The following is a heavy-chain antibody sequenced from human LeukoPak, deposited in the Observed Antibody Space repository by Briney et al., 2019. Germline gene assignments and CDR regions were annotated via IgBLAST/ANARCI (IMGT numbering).Heavy chain of an antibody. CDR1: GFTVSGHP. V-gene: IGHV3-53*01. Sequence: GGSLRLSCAASGFTVSGHPMSWVRQAPGKGLEWVSVIYRGGNTYYADSVKGRFTISTDNSKNTLYLQMNSLRDDDTAMYYCARCPQYYYDSRGCPFGYWGRGTLVTVSS. D-gene: IGHD3-22*01. CDR3: ARCPQYYYDSRGCPFGY. J-gene: IGHJ4*02. CDR2: IYRGGNT.